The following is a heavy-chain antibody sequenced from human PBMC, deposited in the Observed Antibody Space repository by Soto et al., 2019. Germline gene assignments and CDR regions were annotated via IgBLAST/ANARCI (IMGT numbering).Heavy chain of an antibody. V-gene: IGHV4-34*01. CDR3: ARGRGDFQS. J-gene: IGHJ4*02. CDR1: GGSFSGYY. Sequence: PAETLSLTCAVNGGSFSGYYWAWIRQSAGKGLEWIGGVNDSGSPNYTPSLKRRVTISLDASKNQFSLRLSLLTAADTAVYYCARGRGDFQSWGQGTLVTVSS. CDR2: VNDSGSP. D-gene: IGHD3-16*01.